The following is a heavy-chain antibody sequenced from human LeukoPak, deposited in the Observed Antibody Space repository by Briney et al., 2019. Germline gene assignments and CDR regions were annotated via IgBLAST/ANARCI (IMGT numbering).Heavy chain of an antibody. D-gene: IGHD3-22*01. J-gene: IGHJ4*02. CDR3: AKDIGPLTYHYDTSGYSGAFDY. Sequence: GGSLRLSCAASGFTFSSYSMNWVRQAPGKGLEWVSSISSSSSYIYYADSVKGRFTISRDNAKNSLYLQMNSLRAEDTAFYYCAKDIGPLTYHYDTSGYSGAFDYWGQGTLVTVSS. CDR2: ISSSSSYI. V-gene: IGHV3-21*04. CDR1: GFTFSSYS.